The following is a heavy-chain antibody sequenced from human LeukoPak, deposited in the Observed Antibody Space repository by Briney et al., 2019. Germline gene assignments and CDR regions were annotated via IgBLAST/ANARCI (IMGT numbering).Heavy chain of an antibody. Sequence: GGSLRLSCAASGFTFSGYWMHWVRQAPGKGLVWVSHINSDGSGTTYADSVKGRFTISRDNAKNSLYLQMNSLRAEDTAVYYCARDHYDSSGYFGVIPNYFDSWGKGTLVTVSS. CDR2: INSDGSGT. CDR3: ARDHYDSSGYFGVIPNYFDS. D-gene: IGHD3-22*01. CDR1: GFTFSGYW. V-gene: IGHV3-74*01. J-gene: IGHJ4*02.